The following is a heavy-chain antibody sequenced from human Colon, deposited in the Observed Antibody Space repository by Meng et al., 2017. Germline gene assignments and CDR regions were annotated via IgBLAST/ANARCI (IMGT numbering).Heavy chain of an antibody. V-gene: IGHV1-3*04. CDR2: INTGNGDT. Sequence: QVQLVQYGAAAKKTEASARISCKASGYTFTTYKIHWVRQAPGQSXEWMAWINTGNGDTQYLQKFQGRVTLTGDMSTFTAYMDLYRLTSDDTAVYYCARDEIDWGQGTLVTVSS. J-gene: IGHJ4*02. CDR1: GYTFTTYK. CDR3: ARDEID.